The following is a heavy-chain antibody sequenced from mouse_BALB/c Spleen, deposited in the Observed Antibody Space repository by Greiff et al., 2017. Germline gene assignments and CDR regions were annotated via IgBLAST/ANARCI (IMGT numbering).Heavy chain of an antibody. D-gene: IGHD4-1*01. Sequence: EVQLVESGGGLVQPGGSRKLSCAASGFTFSSFGMHWVRQAPEKGLEWVAYISSGSSTIYYADTVKGRFTISRDNPKNTLFLQMTSLRSEDTAMYYCARSEGPNWDCYFDYWGQGTTLTVSS. V-gene: IGHV5-17*02. J-gene: IGHJ2*01. CDR2: ISSGSSTI. CDR3: ARSEGPNWDCYFDY. CDR1: GFTFSSFG.